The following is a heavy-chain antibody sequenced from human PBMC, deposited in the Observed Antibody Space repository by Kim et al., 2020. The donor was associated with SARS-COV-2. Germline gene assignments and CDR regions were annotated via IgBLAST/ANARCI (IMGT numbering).Heavy chain of an antibody. Sequence: GESLKISCKGSGYSFTSYWIGWVRQMPGKGLEWMGIIYPGDSDTRYSPSFQGQVTISADKSISTAYLQWSSLKASDTAMYYCARQQVYSSGWYSMVPRWAGYYYYGMDVWGQGTTVTVSS. CDR1: GYSFTSYW. V-gene: IGHV5-51*01. CDR2: IYPGDSDT. D-gene: IGHD6-19*01. CDR3: ARQQVYSSGWYSMVPRWAGYYYYGMDV. J-gene: IGHJ6*02.